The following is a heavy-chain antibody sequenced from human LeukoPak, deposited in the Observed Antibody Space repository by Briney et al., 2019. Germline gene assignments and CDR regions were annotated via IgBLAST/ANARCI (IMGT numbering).Heavy chain of an antibody. Sequence: PGGSLRLSCAASGFTLSSYSMNWVRQAPGKGLEWVSSVSSSSSYIYYADSVKGRFTISRDNSKNTLYLQMNGLRAEDTAAYHCAKGDFWSGYYNNPFFDNWGRGTLVTVSS. D-gene: IGHD3-3*01. CDR1: GFTLSSYS. CDR2: VSSSSSYI. CDR3: AKGDFWSGYYNNPFFDN. V-gene: IGHV3-21*04. J-gene: IGHJ4*02.